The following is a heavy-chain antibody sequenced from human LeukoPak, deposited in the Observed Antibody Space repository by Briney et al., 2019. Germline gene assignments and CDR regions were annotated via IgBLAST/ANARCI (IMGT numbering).Heavy chain of an antibody. J-gene: IGHJ4*02. CDR2: ISYSGSA. D-gene: IGHD3-16*01. V-gene: IGHV4-59*01. Sequence: SETLSLTCAVSSGSISSDYWSWIRQPPGKGLEWIGYISYSGSANYNPSLKTRVTISIDKSKNQFSLKMASVTAADTAVYYCARTLRGQNYYGYLDYWGQGTLVTVPS. CDR1: SGSISSDY. CDR3: ARTLRGQNYYGYLDY.